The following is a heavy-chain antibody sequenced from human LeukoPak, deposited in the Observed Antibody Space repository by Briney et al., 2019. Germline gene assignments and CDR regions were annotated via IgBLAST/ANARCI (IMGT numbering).Heavy chain of an antibody. CDR2: ISLSGNT. V-gene: IGHV4-31*03. Sequence: PSQTLSLTCTVSGASMSSDYHWSWIRQHPGEGLKWIGYISLSGNTYYNPTLKGRVTISMDTSKNQFSLRLNSVTAADTAMYFCARYEGAASFDYWGQGTLVTVSS. CDR3: ARYEGAASFDY. CDR1: GASMSSDYH. D-gene: IGHD1-26*01. J-gene: IGHJ4*02.